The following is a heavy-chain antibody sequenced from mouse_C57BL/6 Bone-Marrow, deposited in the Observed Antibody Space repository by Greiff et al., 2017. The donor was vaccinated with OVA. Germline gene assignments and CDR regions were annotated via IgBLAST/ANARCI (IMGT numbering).Heavy chain of an antibody. CDR1: GFSLTSYG. D-gene: IGHD2-1*01. CDR2: IWSDGST. Sequence: VQLQESGPGLVAPSQSLSITCTVSGFSLTSYGVHWVRQPPGKGLEWLVVIWSDGSTTYNSALKSRLSISKDNSKSQVFLKMNSLQTDDTAMYYCASPIYYGNYAMDYWGQGTSVTVSS. V-gene: IGHV2-6*03. CDR3: ASPIYYGNYAMDY. J-gene: IGHJ4*01.